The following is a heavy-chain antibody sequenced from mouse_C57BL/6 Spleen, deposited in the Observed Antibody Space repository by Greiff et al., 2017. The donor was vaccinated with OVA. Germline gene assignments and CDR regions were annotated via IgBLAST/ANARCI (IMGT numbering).Heavy chain of an antibody. Sequence: VQLQQSGAELVRPGASVKLSCTASGFNIKDDYMHWVQQRPEQGLEWIGWIDPENGDTEYASTFQGKAPIPADTSSNPAYLQLSSMTSEDTAGYYCTTSYYGSSYGYWGQGTTRTVSS. CDR1: GFNIKDDY. CDR2: IDPENGDT. CDR3: TTSYYGSSYGY. V-gene: IGHV14-4*01. J-gene: IGHJ2*01. D-gene: IGHD1-1*01.